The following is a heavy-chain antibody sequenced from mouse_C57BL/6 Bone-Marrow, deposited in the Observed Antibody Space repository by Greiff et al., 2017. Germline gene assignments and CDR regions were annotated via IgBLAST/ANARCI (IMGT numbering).Heavy chain of an antibody. CDR2: ISNGGGST. CDR1: GFTFSDYY. CDR3: ARQGIVTTKFAY. J-gene: IGHJ3*01. D-gene: IGHD2-5*01. V-gene: IGHV5-12*01. Sequence: DVKLVESGGGLVQPVGSLKLSCAASGFTFSDYYMYWVRQTPEKRLEWVAYISNGGGSTYYPDTVKGRFTISRDNAKNTLYLQMSRLKSEDTAMYYCARQGIVTTKFAYWGQGTLVTVSA.